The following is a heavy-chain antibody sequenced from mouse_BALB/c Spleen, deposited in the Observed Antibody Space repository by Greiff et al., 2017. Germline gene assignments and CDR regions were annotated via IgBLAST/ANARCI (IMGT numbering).Heavy chain of an antibody. CDR2: ISSGGST. J-gene: IGHJ4*01. V-gene: IGHV5-6-5*01. D-gene: IGHD2-14*01. CDR3: ARENYRYAMDY. CDR1: GFTFSSYA. Sequence: EVQLVESGGGLVKPGGSLKLSCAASGFTFSSYAMSWVRQTPEKRLEGVASISSGGSTYYPDSVKGRFTISRDNARNILYLQMSSLRSEDTAMYYCARENYRYAMDYWGQGTSVTVSS.